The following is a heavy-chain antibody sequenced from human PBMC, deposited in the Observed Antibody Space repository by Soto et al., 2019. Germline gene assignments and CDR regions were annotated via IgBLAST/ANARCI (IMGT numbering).Heavy chain of an antibody. CDR1: GGSFSGYY. D-gene: IGHD7-27*01. CDR3: ARGRPILTNWALDY. V-gene: IGHV4-34*01. CDR2: INHSGNT. J-gene: IGHJ4*02. Sequence: QVQLQQWGAGLLKPSETLSLTCAVYGGSFSGYYWSWIRQPPGKGLEWIGEINHSGNTNYNPSLKSRVTISVDTSKNQFSLKLSSVTAADTAVYYCARGRPILTNWALDYWGQGTLVTVSS.